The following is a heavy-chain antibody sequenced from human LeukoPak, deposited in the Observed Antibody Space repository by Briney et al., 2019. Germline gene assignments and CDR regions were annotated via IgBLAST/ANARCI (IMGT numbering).Heavy chain of an antibody. CDR2: IYYSGST. CDR3: ARHTRYCSSTSCYPRFDY. Sequence: SETLSLTCTVSGGSISSSSYYWGWIRQPPGKGLEWIGSIYYSGSTYYNPSLKSRVTISVDTSKNQFSLKLSSVTAADTAVYYCARHTRYCSSTSCYPRFDYRGQGTLVTVSS. D-gene: IGHD2-2*01. CDR1: GGSISSSSYY. V-gene: IGHV4-39*01. J-gene: IGHJ4*02.